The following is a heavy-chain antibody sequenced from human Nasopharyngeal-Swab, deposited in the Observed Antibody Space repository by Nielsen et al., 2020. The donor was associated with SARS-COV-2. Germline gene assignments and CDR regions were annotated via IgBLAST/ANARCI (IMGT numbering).Heavy chain of an antibody. CDR1: GFTFSSYG. CDR3: AKGASRYYDFWSGYSDY. V-gene: IGHV3-30*18. Sequence: GESLKISCAASGFTFSSYGMHWVRQAPGKGLEWVAVISYDGSNKYYADSVEGRFTISRDNSKNTLYLQMNSLRAEDTAVYYCAKGASRYYDFWSGYSDYWGQGTLVTVSS. CDR2: ISYDGSNK. J-gene: IGHJ4*02. D-gene: IGHD3-3*01.